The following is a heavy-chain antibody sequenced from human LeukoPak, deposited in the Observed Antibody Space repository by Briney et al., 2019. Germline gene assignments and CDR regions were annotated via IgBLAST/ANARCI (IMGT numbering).Heavy chain of an antibody. CDR2: INHSGST. J-gene: IGHJ4*02. V-gene: IGHV4-34*01. CDR1: GFTVSSNY. CDR3: ARLNYSSSWYFDY. Sequence: GSLRLSCAASGFTVSSNYMSWVRQPPGKGLEWIGEINHSGSTNYNPSLKSRVTISVDTSKNQFSLKLSSVTAADTAVYYCARLNYSSSWYFDYWGQGTLVTVSS. D-gene: IGHD6-13*01.